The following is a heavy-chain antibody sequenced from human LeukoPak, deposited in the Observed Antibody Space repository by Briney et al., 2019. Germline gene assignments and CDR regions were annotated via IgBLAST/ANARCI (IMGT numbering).Heavy chain of an antibody. CDR3: ARGDYGSGSHYSPNSYHMDV. Sequence: ASVKVSCKASGYTFTGYYMHWVRQAPGQGLEWMGWINPNSGGTNYAQKFQGRVTMTRDTSISTAYMELRSLRSDDTAVYYCARGDYGSGSHYSPNSYHMDVWGKGTTVTVSS. J-gene: IGHJ6*04. CDR1: GYTFTGYY. V-gene: IGHV1-2*02. CDR2: INPNSGGT. D-gene: IGHD3-10*01.